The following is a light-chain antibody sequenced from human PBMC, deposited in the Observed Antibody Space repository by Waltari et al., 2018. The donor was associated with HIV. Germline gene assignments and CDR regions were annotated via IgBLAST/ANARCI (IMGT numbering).Light chain of an antibody. Sequence: QSALTQPASVSGSFGQSITISCTGTSSDVGSYNLVSWYQYHPGKAPKLIIYEVSKRPSGVSNRFSGSKSGNTASLTVSGLQAEDEAYYYCCSYARSGIPFGGGTKLTVL. CDR2: EVS. J-gene: IGLJ2*01. V-gene: IGLV2-23*02. CDR1: SSDVGSYNL. CDR3: CSYARSGIP.